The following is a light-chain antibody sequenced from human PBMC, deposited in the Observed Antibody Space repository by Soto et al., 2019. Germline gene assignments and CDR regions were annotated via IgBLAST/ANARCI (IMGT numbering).Light chain of an antibody. CDR2: GAS. J-gene: IGKJ1*01. Sequence: EIVLTQSPGTLCLSPGERATLVCSSSQSVISSYLAWYQQKPGQAPRLLIYGASSRATGIPDRFSGSGSGTDFTLTVSRLEPEDFAVYYCQQYGSSQWTFGQGTKVDIK. V-gene: IGKV3-20*01. CDR3: QQYGSSQWT. CDR1: QSVISSY.